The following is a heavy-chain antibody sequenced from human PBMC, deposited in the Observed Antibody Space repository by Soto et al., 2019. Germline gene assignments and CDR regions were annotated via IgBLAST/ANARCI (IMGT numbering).Heavy chain of an antibody. V-gene: IGHV3-30*18. CDR1: GVTFNKYA. D-gene: IGHD6-25*01. Sequence: QVHLVESGGGVVQPGKSLRLSCTASGVTFNKYAMHWVRQTPGKGLDWVAVVSSDGSNKYYAASMKGRLTISRDNSTNTLYLQMDSLRPEDTAMYYCAKGGYSTRWPHDWYFDLWGRGTLVTVSS. CDR3: AKGGYSTRWPHDWYFDL. J-gene: IGHJ2*01. CDR2: VSSDGSNK.